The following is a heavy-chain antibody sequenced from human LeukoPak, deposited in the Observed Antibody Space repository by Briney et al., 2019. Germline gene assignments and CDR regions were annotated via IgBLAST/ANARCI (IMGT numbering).Heavy chain of an antibody. J-gene: IGHJ2*01. CDR1: GYTFTSYD. CDR3: ARMRDGYKNWYFDL. V-gene: IGHV1-8*01. Sequence: ASVKVSCKASGYTFTSYDINWVRQATGQGLEWMGWMNPNSGNTGYAQKFQGRVTMTRNTSISTAYMELSSLRSEDTAVYYCARMRDGYKNWYFDLWGRGTLVTVSS. CDR2: MNPNSGNT. D-gene: IGHD5-24*01.